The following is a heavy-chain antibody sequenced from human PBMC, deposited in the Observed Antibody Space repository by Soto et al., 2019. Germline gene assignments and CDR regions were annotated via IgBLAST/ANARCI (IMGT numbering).Heavy chain of an antibody. D-gene: IGHD4-17*01. CDR3: ARNPTTVTHYYMDV. CDR2: IWYDGSNK. V-gene: IGHV3-33*01. Sequence: QVQLVESGGGVVQPGRSLRLSCAASGFTFSSYGMHWVRQAPGKGLEWVAVIWYDGSNKYYADSVKGRFTISRDNSKNTLYLQMNSLRAEDTAVYYCARNPTTVTHYYMDVWAKGPRSPSP. J-gene: IGHJ6*03. CDR1: GFTFSSYG.